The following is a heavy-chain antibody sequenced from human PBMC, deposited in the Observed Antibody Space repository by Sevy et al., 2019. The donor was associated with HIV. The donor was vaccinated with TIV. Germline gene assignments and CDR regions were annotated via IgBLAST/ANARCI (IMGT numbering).Heavy chain of an antibody. CDR2: INSDGSST. J-gene: IGHJ4*02. Sequence: GGSLRLSCAASGFTFSSYWMHWVRQAPGKGLVWVSRINSDGSSTSYADSGKGRFTISRDNAKNTLYLQMNSLRAEDTAVYYCARGRGGSFSFDYWGQGTLVTVSS. CDR1: GFTFSSYW. CDR3: ARGRGGSFSFDY. D-gene: IGHD2-15*01. V-gene: IGHV3-74*01.